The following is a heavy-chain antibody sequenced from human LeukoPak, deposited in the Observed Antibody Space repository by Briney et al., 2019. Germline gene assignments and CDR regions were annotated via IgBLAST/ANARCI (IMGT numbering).Heavy chain of an antibody. Sequence: GGSLRLSCAASGFTFSSYSMNWVRQAPGKGLEWVSSISSSSSYIYYADSVKGRFTISRDNAKNSLYLQMNSLRAEDMALYYCAKDYYDSSGPLSYFDYWGQGTLVTVSS. CDR2: ISSSSSYI. CDR1: GFTFSSYS. CDR3: AKDYYDSSGPLSYFDY. V-gene: IGHV3-21*04. D-gene: IGHD3-22*01. J-gene: IGHJ4*02.